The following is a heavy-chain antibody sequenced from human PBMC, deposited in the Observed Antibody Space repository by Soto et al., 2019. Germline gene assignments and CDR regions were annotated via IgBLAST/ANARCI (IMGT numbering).Heavy chain of an antibody. J-gene: IGHJ5*02. Sequence: VGSLRLSCASSGFTFSSYSMNWVRQAPGKGLEWVSSISSSSSYIYYADSVKGRFTISRDNAKNSLYLQMNSLRAEDTAVYYCARDPEPLIVVVPAASSFDPWGQGTLVTVSS. CDR3: ARDPEPLIVVVPAASSFDP. CDR1: GFTFSSYS. CDR2: ISSSSSYI. V-gene: IGHV3-21*01. D-gene: IGHD2-2*01.